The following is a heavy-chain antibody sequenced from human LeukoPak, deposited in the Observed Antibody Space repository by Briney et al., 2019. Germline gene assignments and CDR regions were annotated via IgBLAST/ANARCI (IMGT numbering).Heavy chain of an antibody. J-gene: IGHJ4*02. Sequence: GGSLRLSCAASGFTFSSYGIHWVRQAPGKGLEWVAVISYDGSNKYYADSVKGRFTISRDNSKNTLYLQMNSLRAEDTAVYYCAKGYSSSWYNYFDYWGQGTLVTVSS. V-gene: IGHV3-30*18. CDR3: AKGYSSSWYNYFDY. CDR2: ISYDGSNK. CDR1: GFTFSSYG. D-gene: IGHD6-13*01.